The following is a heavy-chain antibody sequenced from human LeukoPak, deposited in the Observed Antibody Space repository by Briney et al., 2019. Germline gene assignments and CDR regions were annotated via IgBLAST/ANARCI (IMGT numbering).Heavy chain of an antibody. J-gene: IGHJ4*02. CDR2: IWYDGSNK. CDR1: GSTFSSYG. D-gene: IGHD3-16*01. CDR3: ASRAGGGLGDY. V-gene: IGHV3-33*01. Sequence: PGGSLRLSCAASGSTFSSYGMHWVRQAPGKGLEWVAVIWYDGSNKYYADSVKGRFTISRDNSKNTLYLQMNSLRAEDTAVCYCASRAGGGLGDYWAREPWSASPQ.